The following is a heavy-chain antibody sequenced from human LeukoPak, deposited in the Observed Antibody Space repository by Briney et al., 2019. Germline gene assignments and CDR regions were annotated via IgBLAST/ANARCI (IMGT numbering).Heavy chain of an antibody. CDR3: ARDQGWGYYGSGSYVDY. J-gene: IGHJ4*02. D-gene: IGHD3-10*01. CDR1: GFIFTTYA. CDR2: ISSSGSDT. V-gene: IGHV3-23*01. Sequence: PGGSLRLSCAASGFIFTTYALSWVRQAPGGGLQWVSAISSSGSDTYYTDSVKGRFTISRDNFKKTLYLQLSSLRAEDTAVYYCARDQGWGYYGSGSYVDYWGQGTLVTVSS.